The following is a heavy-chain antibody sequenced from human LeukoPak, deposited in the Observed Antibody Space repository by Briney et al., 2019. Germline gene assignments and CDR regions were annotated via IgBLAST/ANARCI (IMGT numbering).Heavy chain of an antibody. CDR2: IYYSGST. V-gene: IGHV4-39*07. CDR1: GGSISSSSYY. J-gene: IGHJ4*02. Sequence: SETLSLTCTVSGGSISSSSYYWGWIRQPPGKGLEWIGNIYYSGSTYYNPTLKSRVTISVDTSKNQFSLKLSSVTAADTAVYYCARDRGDSSSLDYWGQGTLVTVSS. CDR3: ARDRGDSSSLDY. D-gene: IGHD6-13*01.